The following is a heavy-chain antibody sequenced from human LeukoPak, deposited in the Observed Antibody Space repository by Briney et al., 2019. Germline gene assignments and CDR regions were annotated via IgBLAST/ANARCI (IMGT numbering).Heavy chain of an antibody. Sequence: GGSLRLSCAASGFTFSSYNMNWVRQAPGKGLECVSYITSSGTTIYYADSVKGRFTISRDNAKNSLYLQMNSLRDEDTAVYYCTRSRVVRGVIGSRQKERYGMDVWGQGTTVTVSS. D-gene: IGHD3-10*01. CDR2: ITSSGTTI. CDR3: TRSRVVRGVIGSRQKERYGMDV. J-gene: IGHJ6*02. CDR1: GFTFSSYN. V-gene: IGHV3-48*02.